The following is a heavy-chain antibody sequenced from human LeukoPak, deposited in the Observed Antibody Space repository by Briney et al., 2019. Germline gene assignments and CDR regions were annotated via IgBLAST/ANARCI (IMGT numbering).Heavy chain of an antibody. CDR3: ARDGPQPYYYYYMDV. CDR1: GFTFSSYG. V-gene: IGHV3-33*01. D-gene: IGHD1-14*01. Sequence: GRSLRLSCAASGFTFSSYGMHWVRQAPGKGLEWVAVIWYDGSNKYYADSVKGRFTISRDNSKNTLYLQMNSLRAEDTAVYYCARDGPQPYYYYYMDVWGKGTTVTVSS. CDR2: IWYDGSNK. J-gene: IGHJ6*03.